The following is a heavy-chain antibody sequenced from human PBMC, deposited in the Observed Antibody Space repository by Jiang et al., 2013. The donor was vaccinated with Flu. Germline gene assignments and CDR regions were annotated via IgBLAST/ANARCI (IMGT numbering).Heavy chain of an antibody. V-gene: IGHV3-49*03. Sequence: VQLLESGGGLVQPGRSLRLSCTASGFTFGDYAVSWLRQAPGKGLEWVGFIRNKLYRGTTDYAASVKGRFTISRDDSKSIAYLQMGSLKTEDTAVYYCTRDLVRDIILIPVTYFDYWGQGALVTVSS. J-gene: IGHJ4*02. CDR1: GFTFGDYA. CDR3: TRDLVRDIILIPVTYFDY. CDR2: IRNKLYRGTT. D-gene: IGHD2-8*01.